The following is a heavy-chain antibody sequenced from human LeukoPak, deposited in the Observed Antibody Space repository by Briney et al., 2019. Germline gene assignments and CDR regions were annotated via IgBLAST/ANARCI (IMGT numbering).Heavy chain of an antibody. J-gene: IGHJ5*01. CDR2: IRQDGSEK. V-gene: IGHV3-7*04. Sequence: PGGSLRLSCAVSGFTFSQYWMGWVRQAPGKGLEWVANIRQDGSEKYYVDSVKGRFTISRDNAKNSLYLQMNSLRADDTAMYYCARGAYYDILTGSYPPLGWFDSWGQGTLVTASS. CDR3: ARGAYYDILTGSYPPLGWFDS. CDR1: GFTFSQYW. D-gene: IGHD3-9*01.